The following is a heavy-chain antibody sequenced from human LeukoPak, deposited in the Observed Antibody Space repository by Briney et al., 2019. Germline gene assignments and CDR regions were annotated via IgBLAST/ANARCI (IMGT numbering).Heavy chain of an antibody. CDR3: ARVLLVGAVDGDY. J-gene: IGHJ4*02. Sequence: SETLSLTCTVSGYSISSVYYWGWIRQPPGKGLEWIGSIYHSGSTYYNPSLKSRVTMSVDTSKNQFSLKLSSVTAADTAVYYCARVLLVGAVDGDYWGQGTLVTVSS. V-gene: IGHV4-38-2*02. D-gene: IGHD6-19*01. CDR2: IYHSGST. CDR1: GYSISSVYY.